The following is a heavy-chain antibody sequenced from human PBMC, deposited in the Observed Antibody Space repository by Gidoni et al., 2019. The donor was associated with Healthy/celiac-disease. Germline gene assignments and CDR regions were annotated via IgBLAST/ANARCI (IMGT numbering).Heavy chain of an antibody. CDR2: IYYRGST. J-gene: IGHJ4*02. D-gene: IGHD6-19*01. Sequence: QLQLQESGTGLVKPSETLSLTRTVSGCSISSRSYSWGWIRQPPGKGLEWFGSIYYRGSTDYNPSLKSRVTISVDTAKNQVSLKLSAVTAADTAVYYCASQAGAVIRPCDYWGQGTLVTVSS. V-gene: IGHV4-39*01. CDR3: ASQAGAVIRPCDY. CDR1: GCSISSRSYS.